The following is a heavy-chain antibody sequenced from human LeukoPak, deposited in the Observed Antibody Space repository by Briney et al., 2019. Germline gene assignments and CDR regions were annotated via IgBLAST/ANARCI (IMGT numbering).Heavy chain of an antibody. CDR2: ISYTGSS. J-gene: IGHJ4*02. Sequence: PSQTLSLTCTVSGASISSVGYYWSWIRQHPGKGLEWIGFISYTGSSYYNSSLQSRALISRDTFKNQFSLKMNSVIVADTAMYYCARGDYWGRGTLVTVSS. V-gene: IGHV4-31*03. CDR3: ARGDY. CDR1: GASISSVGYY.